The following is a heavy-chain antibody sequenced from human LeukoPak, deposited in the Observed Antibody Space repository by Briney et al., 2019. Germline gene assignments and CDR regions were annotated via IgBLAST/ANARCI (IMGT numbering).Heavy chain of an antibody. J-gene: IGHJ6*02. CDR2: INHSGST. D-gene: IGHD3-16*01. V-gene: IGHV4-34*01. CDR3: AREISVGITSQLGLNMDV. CDR1: GGSFSGYY. Sequence: SETLSLTCAVYGGSFSGYYWSWIRQPPGKGLEWIGEINHSGSTNYNPSLKSRVTISVDTSKNHFSLQLSSVTAADTAVYYCAREISVGITSQLGLNMDVWGQGTTVTVSS.